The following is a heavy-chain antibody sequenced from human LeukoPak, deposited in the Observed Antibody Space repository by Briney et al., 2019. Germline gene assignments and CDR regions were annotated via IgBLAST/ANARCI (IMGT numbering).Heavy chain of an antibody. D-gene: IGHD3-3*01. CDR1: GFTFSSYA. V-gene: IGHV3-23*01. Sequence: GGSLRLSCAASGFTFSSYAMSWVRQAPGKGLEWVSAISGSGGSTYYADSVKGRFTISRDNSKNTLYLQMNSLRAEDTAVYYCARGSEWTNGVSDYWGQGTLVTVSS. CDR3: ARGSEWTNGVSDY. J-gene: IGHJ4*02. CDR2: ISGSGGST.